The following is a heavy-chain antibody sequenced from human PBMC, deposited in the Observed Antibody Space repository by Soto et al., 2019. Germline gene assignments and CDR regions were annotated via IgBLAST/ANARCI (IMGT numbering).Heavy chain of an antibody. Sequence: ASVKVSCKASGYTFTGYYMHWVRQAPGQGLEWMGWINPNSGGTNYAQKFQGWVTMTRDTSISTAYMELSRLRSDDTAVYYCARSRIAAAGLNDYWGQGTLVTVSS. CDR2: INPNSGGT. CDR3: ARSRIAAAGLNDY. CDR1: GYTFTGYY. V-gene: IGHV1-2*04. D-gene: IGHD6-13*01. J-gene: IGHJ4*02.